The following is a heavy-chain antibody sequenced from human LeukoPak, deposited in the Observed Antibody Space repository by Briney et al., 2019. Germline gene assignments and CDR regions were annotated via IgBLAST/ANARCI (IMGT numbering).Heavy chain of an antibody. V-gene: IGHV1-18*01. CDR3: ARDVSRGYMDC. J-gene: IGHJ4*02. Sequence: ASVKVSCKASGYTFTSYDINWVRQATGQGLEWMGWISVSSGTTTFAQNFQDRVTLTTDASTNTAYMKLRTLRSDDTAVYYCARDVSRGYMDCWGQGTLVTVAS. CDR1: GYTFTSYD. CDR2: ISVSSGTT.